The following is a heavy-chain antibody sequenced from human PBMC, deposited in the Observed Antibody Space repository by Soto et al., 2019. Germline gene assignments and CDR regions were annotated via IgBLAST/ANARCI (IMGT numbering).Heavy chain of an antibody. Sequence: ASVKVSCKASGYSFTNFHIHWVRQAPGQGLEWMGIINPSGGSTSYAQKFQDRVTVTRDTSTSTVYMELSSLRSEDTAVYYCARIPGMAVTGTSWGQGTLVTVSS. CDR3: ARIPGMAVTGTS. V-gene: IGHV1-46*01. D-gene: IGHD6-19*01. J-gene: IGHJ5*02. CDR1: GYSFTNFH. CDR2: INPSGGST.